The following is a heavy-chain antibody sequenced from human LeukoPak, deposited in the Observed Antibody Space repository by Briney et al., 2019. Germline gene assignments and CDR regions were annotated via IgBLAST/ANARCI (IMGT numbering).Heavy chain of an antibody. V-gene: IGHV3-21*01. CDR3: ARDPHSSGRFDAFDI. CDR1: GFTFSSYS. Sequence: GGSLRLSCAASGFTFSSYSMNWVRQAPGKGLEWVSSISSSSSYIYYADSVKGRFTISRDNAKNSLYLQMNSLRAEDTAVYYCARDPHSSGRFDAFDIWGQGTMVTVSS. J-gene: IGHJ3*02. D-gene: IGHD6-19*01. CDR2: ISSSSSYI.